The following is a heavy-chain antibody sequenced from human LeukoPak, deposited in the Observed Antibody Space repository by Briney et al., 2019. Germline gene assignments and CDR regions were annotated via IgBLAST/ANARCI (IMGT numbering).Heavy chain of an antibody. CDR2: INHSGST. D-gene: IGHD6-13*01. J-gene: IGHJ4*02. CDR1: GGSFSGYY. Sequence: PPETLSLTCAVYGGSFSGYYWSWIRQPPGKGLEWIGEINHSGSTNYNPSLKSRVTISVDTSKNQFSLKLSSVTAADTAVYYCARGDSSSRQIDYWGQGTLVTVSS. V-gene: IGHV4-34*01. CDR3: ARGDSSSRQIDY.